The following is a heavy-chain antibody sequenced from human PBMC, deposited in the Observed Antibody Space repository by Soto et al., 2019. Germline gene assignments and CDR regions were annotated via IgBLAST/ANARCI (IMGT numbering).Heavy chain of an antibody. CDR2: IWYDGSNK. D-gene: IGHD5-18*01. Sequence: GGSLRLSCAASGFTFSSYGMHWVRQAPGKGLEWVAVIWYDGSNKYYADSVKGRFTISRDNSKNTLYLQMNSLRAEDTAVYYCARDGSTAMGPWYYYYGMDVWGQGTTVTVSS. J-gene: IGHJ6*02. CDR1: GFTFSSYG. V-gene: IGHV3-33*01. CDR3: ARDGSTAMGPWYYYYGMDV.